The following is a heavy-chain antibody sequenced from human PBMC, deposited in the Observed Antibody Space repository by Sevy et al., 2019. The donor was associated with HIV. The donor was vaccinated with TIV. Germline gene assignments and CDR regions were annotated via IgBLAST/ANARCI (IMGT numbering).Heavy chain of an antibody. D-gene: IGHD2-15*01. Sequence: GGSLRLSCAASGFSFSNAWMYWVRQAPGKGLEWVGRIKSKADSGPTDYAAPVKGRFPISRDDSKKTLYLQMNSLKTEDTAVYYCTTVPGRVVVPATLIHGNWYFDLWGRGTLVTVSS. V-gene: IGHV3-15*07. CDR3: TTVPGRVVVPATLIHGNWYFDL. CDR1: GFSFSNAW. CDR2: IKSKADSGPT. J-gene: IGHJ2*01.